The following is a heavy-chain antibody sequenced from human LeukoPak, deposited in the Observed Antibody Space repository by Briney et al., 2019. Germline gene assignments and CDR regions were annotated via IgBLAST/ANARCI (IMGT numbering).Heavy chain of an antibody. CDR1: GYTFTSYG. J-gene: IGHJ6*03. CDR2: MNPNSGNT. V-gene: IGHV1-8*03. CDR3: ARGLTPRTLRWLVLNGNYYYYYMDV. D-gene: IGHD6-19*01. Sequence: ASVTASCKASGYTFTSYGINWVRQATGQGLEWMGWMNPNSGNTVYAQKFQGRVTITRNTSISTAYMELSSLRSEDTAVYYCARGLTPRTLRWLVLNGNYYYYYMDVWGKGTTVTVSS.